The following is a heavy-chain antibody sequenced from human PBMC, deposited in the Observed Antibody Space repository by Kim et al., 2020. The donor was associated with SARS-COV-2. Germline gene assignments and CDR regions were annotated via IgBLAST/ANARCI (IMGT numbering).Heavy chain of an antibody. J-gene: IGHJ4*02. Sequence: GGSLRLSCAASGFTFSSYAMSWVRQAPGKGLEWVSVIYSGGSSTYYADSVKGRFTISRDNSKNTLYLQMNSLRAEDTAVYYCAKGYFDWLLYFDYWGQGTLVTVSS. CDR3: AKGYFDWLLYFDY. V-gene: IGHV3-23*03. CDR2: IYSGGSST. CDR1: GFTFSSYA. D-gene: IGHD3-9*01.